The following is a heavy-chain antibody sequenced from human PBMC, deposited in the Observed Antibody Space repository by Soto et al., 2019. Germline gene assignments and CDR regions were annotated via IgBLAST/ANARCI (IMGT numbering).Heavy chain of an antibody. J-gene: IGHJ4*02. V-gene: IGHV1-69*01. CDR2: IIPIVGTA. CDR1: GGTFSSYA. CDR3: AWSWEMATIDY. D-gene: IGHD5-12*01. Sequence: QVQLVQSGAEVKKPGSSVKVSCKASGGTFSSYAISWVRQAPGQGLEGMGGIIPIVGTANYAQKFQGRVTITADESTSTAYVEVSSLRSEDTAVYYCAWSWEMATIDYWGQGTLVTVSS.